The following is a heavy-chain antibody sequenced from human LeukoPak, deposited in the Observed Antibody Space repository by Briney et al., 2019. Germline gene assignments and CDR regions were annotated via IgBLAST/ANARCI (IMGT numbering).Heavy chain of an antibody. D-gene: IGHD3-10*01. CDR3: ARAVSGHYGMFDY. Sequence: GGSLRLSCAASGFSVSSCWMHWVRQAPGKGLVWVSRINGDGSSTSYADSVRGRFTISRDNAKSTVYLQMNSLRAEDTAVYYCARAVSGHYGMFDYWGQGTLVTVSS. V-gene: IGHV3-74*01. CDR1: GFSVSSCW. CDR2: INGDGSST. J-gene: IGHJ4*02.